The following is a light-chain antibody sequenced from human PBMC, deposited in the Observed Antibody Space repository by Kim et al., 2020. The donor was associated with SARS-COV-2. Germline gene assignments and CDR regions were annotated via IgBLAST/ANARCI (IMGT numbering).Light chain of an antibody. V-gene: IGKV1-39*01. CDR2: GAS. CDR3: QQNYRTPDT. CDR1: QSITTY. Sequence: DIRMTQSPSSLSASVGDTVTITCRASQSITTYLNWYQKKPGKAPEVLIYGASNLHSGVPSRISGSGSGTDFILTISSLQPEDFATYYCQQNYRTPDTFGQGTRLEI. J-gene: IGKJ2*01.